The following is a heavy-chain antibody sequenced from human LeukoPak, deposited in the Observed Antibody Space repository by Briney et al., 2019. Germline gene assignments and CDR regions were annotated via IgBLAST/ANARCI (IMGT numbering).Heavy chain of an antibody. V-gene: IGHV3-30*02. CDR3: AKDNGYSSSWYVSWWYFQH. J-gene: IGHJ1*01. D-gene: IGHD6-13*01. CDR2: IRYDGSNK. CDR1: GFTFSSYG. Sequence: GGSLRLSCAASGFTFSSYGMHWVRQAPGKGLEWVAFIRYDGSNKYYADSVKGRFTISRDNSKNTLYLQMNSLRAEDTAVYYCAKDNGYSSSWYVSWWYFQHWGQGTLVTVSS.